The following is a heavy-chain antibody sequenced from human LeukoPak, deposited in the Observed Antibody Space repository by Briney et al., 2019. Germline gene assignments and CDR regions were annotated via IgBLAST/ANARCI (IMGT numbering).Heavy chain of an antibody. CDR3: ARGDYYDSSGRTIFFDY. V-gene: IGHV4-59*12. CDR1: GGSISTYY. Sequence: PSETLSLTCTVSGGSISTYYWSWVRQSPGKGLEWIGYINYSGRTNSSPSLKSRVAISVDTSKNQFSLKLSSVTAADTAVYYCARGDYYDSSGRTIFFDYWGQGTLVTVSS. J-gene: IGHJ4*02. CDR2: INYSGRT. D-gene: IGHD3-22*01.